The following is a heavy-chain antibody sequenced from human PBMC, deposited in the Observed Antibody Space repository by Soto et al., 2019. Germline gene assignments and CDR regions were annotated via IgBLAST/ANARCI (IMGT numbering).Heavy chain of an antibody. V-gene: IGHV3-7*04. J-gene: IGHJ6*02. CDR3: ARAGHIALYYYYGMDV. CDR1: GFTFSSYW. Sequence: PGGSLRLSCAASGFTFSSYWMSWVRQAPGKGLEWVANIKQDGSEKYYVDSVKGRFTISRDNAKNSLYLQMNSLRAEDTAVYYCARAGHIALYYYYGMDVWGQGTTVTVS. D-gene: IGHD2-21*01. CDR2: IKQDGSEK.